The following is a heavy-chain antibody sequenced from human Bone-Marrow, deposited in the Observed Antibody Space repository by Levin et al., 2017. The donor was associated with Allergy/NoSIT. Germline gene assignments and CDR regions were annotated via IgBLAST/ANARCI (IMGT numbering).Heavy chain of an antibody. D-gene: IGHD2-15*01. CDR1: GFTFGDYA. Sequence: PGGSLRLSCTASGFTFGDYAMSWFRQAPGKGLEWVGFIRSKAYGGTTEYAASVKGRFTISRDDSKSIAYLQMNSLKTEDTAVYYCTRGVVVVVAATRAFDIWGQGTMVTVSS. V-gene: IGHV3-49*03. CDR3: TRGVVVVVAATRAFDI. J-gene: IGHJ3*02. CDR2: IRSKAYGGTT.